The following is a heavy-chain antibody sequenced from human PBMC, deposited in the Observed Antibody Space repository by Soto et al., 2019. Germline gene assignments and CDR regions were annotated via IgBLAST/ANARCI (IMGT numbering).Heavy chain of an antibody. D-gene: IGHD3-3*01. CDR2: ISGSGTEP. CDR3: AKDMDCFVGVIPDATGSLDV. J-gene: IGHJ4*02. V-gene: IGHV3-23*01. Sequence: GGSLRLSCATSGFNFQNYGISRVRLATVQGLESVSAISGSGTEPYYADSVKGGFTITRDDFKDTLFLQMNSLRAEDTAIYYCAKDMDCFVGVIPDATGSLDVWGQGTLVTVSS. CDR1: GFNFQNYG.